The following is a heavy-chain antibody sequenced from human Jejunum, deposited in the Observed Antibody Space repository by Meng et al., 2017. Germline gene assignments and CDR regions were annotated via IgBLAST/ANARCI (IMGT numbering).Heavy chain of an antibody. Sequence: GGSLRLSCAAPGFTFSAYNMHWVRQAPGKGLVWVSRINADGRTTTYTDSVKGRFTISRDNAKDTLYLQMNSLRAEDTAVYYCARDLNWVVWDYWGQGTLVTVSS. CDR3: ARDLNWVVWDY. V-gene: IGHV3-74*01. D-gene: IGHD3/OR15-3a*01. J-gene: IGHJ4*02. CDR1: GFTFSAYN. CDR2: INADGRTT.